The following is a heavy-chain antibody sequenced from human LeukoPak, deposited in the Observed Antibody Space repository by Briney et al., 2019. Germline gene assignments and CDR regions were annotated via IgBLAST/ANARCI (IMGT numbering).Heavy chain of an antibody. CDR2: ISGSGAST. J-gene: IGHJ6*04. CDR1: GFTFSSYA. D-gene: IGHD3-10*02. Sequence: GGSLRLSCAASGFTFSSYAMTWVRQAPGKGLEWVSTISGSGASTYYADSVKGRFTISRDNSKNTLYLQMNSLRAEDTAVYYCAELGITMIGGVWGKGTTVTISS. V-gene: IGHV3-23*01. CDR3: AELGITMIGGV.